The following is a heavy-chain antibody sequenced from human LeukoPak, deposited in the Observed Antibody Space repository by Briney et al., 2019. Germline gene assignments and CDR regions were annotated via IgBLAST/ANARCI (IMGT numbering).Heavy chain of an antibody. CDR1: GFTFSNAW. D-gene: IGHD2-21*02. J-gene: IGHJ4*02. Sequence: GGSLRLSCAASGFTFSNAWMSWVRQAPGKGLEWVGRIKSKTDGGTTDYAAPVKGRFTISRDDSKSTLFLQMDSLKTEDTAVYYCTTSYCGGDCYYYEGYRVQGTLVTVSS. V-gene: IGHV3-15*01. CDR3: TTSYCGGDCYYYEGY. CDR2: IKSKTDGGTT.